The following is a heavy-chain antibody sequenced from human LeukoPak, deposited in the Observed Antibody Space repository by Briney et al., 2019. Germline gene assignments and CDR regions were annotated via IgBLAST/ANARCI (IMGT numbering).Heavy chain of an antibody. CDR3: ARRGDSPMIGDY. CDR1: GFSSSSYG. D-gene: IGHD5-18*01. Sequence: GGSLRLSCAASGFSSSSYGMNWVRPAPGEGLGWLSYLRNTNILHYAESAKGRFTISRDNAKNSLCLQMDGLRAEDTAVYYCARRGDSPMIGDYWGQGTLVTVSS. V-gene: IGHV3-48*01. J-gene: IGHJ4*02. CDR2: LRNTNIL.